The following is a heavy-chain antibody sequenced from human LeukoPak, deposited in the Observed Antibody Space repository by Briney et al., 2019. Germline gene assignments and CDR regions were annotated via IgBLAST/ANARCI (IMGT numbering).Heavy chain of an antibody. Sequence: PSETLSLTCTVSGGSISSYHWSWIRQPPGKGLEWIAYIYYTGSTNYNPSLKSRVIISVDTSKNQFSLKLSSVTAADMAVYYCARHLGLKGFDPWGQGTLVTVSS. J-gene: IGHJ5*02. V-gene: IGHV4-59*08. D-gene: IGHD3/OR15-3a*01. CDR2: IYYTGST. CDR3: ARHLGLKGFDP. CDR1: GGSISSYH.